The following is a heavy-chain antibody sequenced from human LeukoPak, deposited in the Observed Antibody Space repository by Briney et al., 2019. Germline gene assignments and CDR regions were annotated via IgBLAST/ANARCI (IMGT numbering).Heavy chain of an antibody. V-gene: IGHV3-23*01. CDR1: GFTFSSYG. Sequence: PGGSLRLSCAASGFTFSSYGMSWVRQAPGKGLEWVSGLSGSGGSTYYADSVKGRFTISRDNSMDTLYLQMNSLRAEDTAVYYCAKGDRDIVVVPATRFDYWGQGTLVTVSS. D-gene: IGHD2-2*01. CDR3: AKGDRDIVVVPATRFDY. CDR2: LSGSGGST. J-gene: IGHJ4*02.